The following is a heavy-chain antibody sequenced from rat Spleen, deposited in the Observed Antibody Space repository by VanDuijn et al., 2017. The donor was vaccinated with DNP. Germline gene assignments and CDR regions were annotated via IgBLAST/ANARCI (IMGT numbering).Heavy chain of an antibody. CDR1: GFSLTDYS. J-gene: IGHJ2*01. D-gene: IGHD5-1*01. Sequence: VQLKESGPGLVQPSQTLSLTCTVSGFSLTDYSVHWVRQPPGNGLEWMGVMWSGGSTAYNSALKSRLSINRDTSKSQVFLKMNSLQTDDTAIYYCSTSGSPYWGQGVMVTVSS. CDR2: MWSGGST. CDR3: STSGSPY. V-gene: IGHV2S63*01.